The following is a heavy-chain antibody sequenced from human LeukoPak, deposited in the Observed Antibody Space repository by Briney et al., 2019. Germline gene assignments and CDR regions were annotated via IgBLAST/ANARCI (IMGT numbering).Heavy chain of an antibody. CDR2: IKSKTDGGTT. CDR3: TTVSYYGPGGMDV. J-gene: IGHJ6*04. D-gene: IGHD1-26*01. V-gene: IGHV3-15*01. Sequence: GGSLRPSCAASGFTFSNAWMSWARQAPGKGLEWVGRIKSKTDGGTTDYAAPVKGRFTISRDDSKNTLYLQMNSLKTEDTAVYYCTTVSYYGPGGMDVWGKGTTVTVSS. CDR1: GFTFSNAW.